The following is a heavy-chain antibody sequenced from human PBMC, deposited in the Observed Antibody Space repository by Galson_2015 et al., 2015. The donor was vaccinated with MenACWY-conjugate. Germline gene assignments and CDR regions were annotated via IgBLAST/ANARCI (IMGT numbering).Heavy chain of an antibody. CDR2: ISSSGGTK. D-gene: IGHD5-18*01. CDR3: ANLINPRLYNTAVFEFDY. J-gene: IGHJ4*02. Sequence: SLRLSCAASGFTFSTYAMNWVRQAPGKGLEWVSGISSSGGTKYYADSVKGRFTISRDNSKNKLYMHMNSLRAEDTGVYYCANLINPRLYNTAVFEFDYGGQGTLVTVSS. V-gene: IGHV3-23*01. CDR1: GFTFSTYA.